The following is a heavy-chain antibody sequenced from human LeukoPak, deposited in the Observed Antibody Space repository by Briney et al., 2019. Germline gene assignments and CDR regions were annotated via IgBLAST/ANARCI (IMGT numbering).Heavy chain of an antibody. D-gene: IGHD6-6*01. CDR3: ARTSIAARRANAFDI. Sequence: SETLSLTCTVSGGSISSYYWSWIRQPPGKGLEWIGYIYYSGSTYYNPSLKSRVTISVDRSKNQFSLKLSSVTAADTAVYYCARTSIAARRANAFDIWGQGTMVTVSS. CDR2: IYYSGST. CDR1: GGSISSYY. J-gene: IGHJ3*02. V-gene: IGHV4-59*12.